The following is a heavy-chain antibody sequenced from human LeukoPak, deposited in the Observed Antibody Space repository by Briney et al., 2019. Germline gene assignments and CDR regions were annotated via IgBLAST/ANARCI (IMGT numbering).Heavy chain of an antibody. CDR2: IYTSGST. CDR1: GGSISSGSYY. CDR3: ARDRSVADTSLGY. V-gene: IGHV4-61*02. J-gene: IGHJ4*02. D-gene: IGHD6-19*01. Sequence: SQTLSLTCTVSGGSISSGSYYWSWIRQPAGKGLEWIGRIYTSGSTNYNPSLKSQVTISADTSKNQFSLKLSSVTAADTAVYYCARDRSVADTSLGYWGQGTLVTVSS.